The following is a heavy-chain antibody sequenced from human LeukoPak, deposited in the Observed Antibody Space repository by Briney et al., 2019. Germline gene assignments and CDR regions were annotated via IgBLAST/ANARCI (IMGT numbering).Heavy chain of an antibody. CDR1: GFTFSSYW. CDR3: AKAHGEYYFDY. J-gene: IGHJ4*02. CDR2: ISSDGST. V-gene: IGHV3-74*01. Sequence: PGGSLRLSCAASGFTFSSYWMHWVRQAPGKGLVWVSRISSDGSTVYADFVKGRFTISRDNAKNTLYLQMNSLREEATAVYYCAKAHGEYYFDYWGQGTLVTVSS.